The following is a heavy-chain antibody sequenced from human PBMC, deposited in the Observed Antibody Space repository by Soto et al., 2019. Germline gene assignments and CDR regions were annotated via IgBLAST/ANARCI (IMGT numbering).Heavy chain of an antibody. J-gene: IGHJ3*02. Sequence: GGSLRLSCAASGFTFSSYGMHWVRQAPGKGLEWVAVISYDGSNKYYADSVKGRFTISRDNSKNTLYLQMNSLRAEDTAVYYCAKEGWELDAFDIWGQGTMVTVSS. D-gene: IGHD1-26*01. CDR2: ISYDGSNK. V-gene: IGHV3-30*18. CDR3: AKEGWELDAFDI. CDR1: GFTFSSYG.